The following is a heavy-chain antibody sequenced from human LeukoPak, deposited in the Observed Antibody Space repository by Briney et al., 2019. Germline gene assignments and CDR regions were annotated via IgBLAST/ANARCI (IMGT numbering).Heavy chain of an antibody. CDR2: IYYSGST. J-gene: IGHJ4*02. CDR3: ASQNAAAGNYFDY. CDR1: GGSISSYY. Sequence: SETLSLTCTVSGGSISSYYWSWIRQPPGKGLEWIGYIYYSGSTNYNPSLKSRVTISVDTSKNQFSLKLSSVTAADTAVYYCASQNAAAGNYFDYWGQGTLVTVAS. V-gene: IGHV4-59*08. D-gene: IGHD6-13*01.